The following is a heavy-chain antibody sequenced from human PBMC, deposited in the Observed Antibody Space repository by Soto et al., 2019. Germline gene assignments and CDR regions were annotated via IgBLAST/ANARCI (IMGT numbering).Heavy chain of an antibody. Sequence: VQLRESGPGLVKPSQTLSLTCTVSGDSISSGNKYWSWIRQPPGKGLEGIRYVFSSGTTYYTPSLKGRVSISLAASENQFSLKFASVTDADSAVYYCARVPSPFDYYYAMDVWGQGTTVTVSS. V-gene: IGHV4-30-4*01. CDR1: GDSISSGNKY. D-gene: IGHD3-16*01. J-gene: IGHJ6*02. CDR2: VFSSGTT. CDR3: ARVPSPFDYYYAMDV.